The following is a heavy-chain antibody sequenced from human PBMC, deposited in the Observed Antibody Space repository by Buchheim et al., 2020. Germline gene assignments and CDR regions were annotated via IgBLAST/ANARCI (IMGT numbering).Heavy chain of an antibody. CDR3: AREGPSGGLDY. CDR1: GFPFSSYG. CDR2: IWYDGSNQ. D-gene: IGHD1-1*01. Sequence: VFLVESGGHLVQPGGSLRLSCAASGFPFSSYGIHWVRQAPGKGLEWVTVIWYDGSNQYYADSVKGRLIISRDKSKNIVDLQMNSLRVEDTAVYYCAREGPSGGLDYWGQGTL. V-gene: IGHV3-33*08. J-gene: IGHJ4*02.